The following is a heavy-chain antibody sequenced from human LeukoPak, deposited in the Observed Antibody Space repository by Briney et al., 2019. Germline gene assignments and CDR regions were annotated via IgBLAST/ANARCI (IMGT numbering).Heavy chain of an antibody. CDR1: GGSISSYY. CDR3: ARVPHYYFGYGYFDS. V-gene: IGHV4-4*07. J-gene: IGHJ4*02. Sequence: PSETLSLTCTVSGGSISSYYWSWIRQPAGKGLEWIGRIYTSGSTNYNPSLKSRVSISVDTSKKQFSLTLTSMTAADTAVYYCARVPHYYFGYGYFDSWGQGTLVTVSS. CDR2: IYTSGST. D-gene: IGHD3-10*01.